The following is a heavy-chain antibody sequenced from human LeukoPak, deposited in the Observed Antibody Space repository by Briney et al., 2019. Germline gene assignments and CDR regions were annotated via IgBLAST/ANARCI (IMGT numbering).Heavy chain of an antibody. D-gene: IGHD6-19*01. CDR2: IHYSGST. Sequence: PSETLSLTCTVSGGTISSYYWNWIRQPPGKGLEWLGYIHYSGSTKYNPSLKSRVTISVDTPKNQFYLKLSSVTAADTAVYYCERWYSSGWAFDYWGQGTLVTVSS. V-gene: IGHV4-59*08. J-gene: IGHJ4*02. CDR3: ERWYSSGWAFDY. CDR1: GGTISSYY.